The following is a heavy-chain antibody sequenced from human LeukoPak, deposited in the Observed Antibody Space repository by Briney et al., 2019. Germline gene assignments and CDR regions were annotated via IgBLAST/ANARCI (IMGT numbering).Heavy chain of an antibody. Sequence: GASVKVSCKASGYTFTSYGISWVRQAPGQGLEWMGWISAYNGNTNYAQKLQGRVTMTTDTSTCTAYMELRSLRSDDTAVYYCARVPDIVVVPALNRVWFDPWGQGTLVTVSS. CDR1: GYTFTSYG. V-gene: IGHV1-18*01. J-gene: IGHJ5*02. CDR2: ISAYNGNT. CDR3: ARVPDIVVVPALNRVWFDP. D-gene: IGHD2-2*01.